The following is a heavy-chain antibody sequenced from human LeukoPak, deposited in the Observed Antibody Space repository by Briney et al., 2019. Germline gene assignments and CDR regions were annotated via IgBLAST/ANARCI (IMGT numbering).Heavy chain of an antibody. CDR2: IRYDGSNK. CDR3: AKKEAYSYGYDYYYGMDV. CDR1: GFTFSSYG. V-gene: IGHV3-30*02. J-gene: IGHJ6*02. D-gene: IGHD5-18*01. Sequence: GGSLRLSCAASGFTFSSYGMHWVRQAPGKRLELVAFIRYDGSNKYYADSVKGRFTISRDNSKNTLYLQMNSLRAEDTAVYYCAKKEAYSYGYDYYYGMDVWGQGTTVTVSS.